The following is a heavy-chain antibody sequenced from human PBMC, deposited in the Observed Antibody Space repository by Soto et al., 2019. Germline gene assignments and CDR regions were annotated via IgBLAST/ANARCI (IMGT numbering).Heavy chain of an antibody. V-gene: IGHV3-23*01. D-gene: IGHD3-16*01. J-gene: IGHJ4*02. CDR3: AKLWGTPAPDDY. CDR1: GFTFNTYA. CDR2: ISDSGST. Sequence: EVHLLESGGGLVQPGGSLRLSCAGSGFTFNTYAMTWVRQAPGKGLEWVSMISDSGSTYYSGSVRGRFTISRDNSKSTLYLQMNSLRADDTAIYYCAKLWGTPAPDDYWGQGTLVTVSS.